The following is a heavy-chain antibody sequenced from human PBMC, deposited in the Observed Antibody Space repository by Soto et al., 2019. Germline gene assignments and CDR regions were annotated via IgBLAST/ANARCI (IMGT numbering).Heavy chain of an antibody. CDR2: IYHSGST. V-gene: IGHV4-4*02. J-gene: IGHJ6*03. D-gene: IGHD3-10*01. CDR1: SGSISSSNW. CDR3: ARVLHDYGSGSAKIDRNYYMDV. Sequence: SETLSLTCAVSSGSISSSNWWRGVRQPPGKGLEWIGEIYHSGSTNYNPSLKSRVTISVDKSKNQFSLKLSSVTAADTAVYYCARVLHDYGSGSAKIDRNYYMDVWGKGTTVT.